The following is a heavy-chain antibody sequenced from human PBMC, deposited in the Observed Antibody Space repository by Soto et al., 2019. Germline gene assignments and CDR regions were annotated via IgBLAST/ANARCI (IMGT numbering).Heavy chain of an antibody. Sequence: GGSLRLSCTASGFTFSSYAMNWVRQAPGQGLEWVSTINFNGDDINYADSVRGRFTISRDDSKNTLYLQMDSLRAGDTAVYYCAKSGDFGRYFYYMDVWGKGTTVTVSS. CDR2: INFNGDDI. D-gene: IGHD4-17*01. J-gene: IGHJ6*03. CDR1: GFTFSSYA. CDR3: AKSGDFGRYFYYMDV. V-gene: IGHV3-23*01.